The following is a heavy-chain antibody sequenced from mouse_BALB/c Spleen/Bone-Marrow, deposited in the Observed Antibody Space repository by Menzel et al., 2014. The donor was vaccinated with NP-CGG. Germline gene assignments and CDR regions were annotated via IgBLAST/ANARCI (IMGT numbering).Heavy chain of an antibody. CDR1: GYAFSYSW. CDR3: AXXXXXXXXDY. CDR2: IYPGDGDT. Sequence: QVQLKQSGPELVKPGASVKISCKASGYAFSYSWMNWVKQRPGQGLEWIGRIYPGDGDTYYNGKFKGRATLTADKSSSTAYMQLXSXTSVDSAVYFCAXXXXXXXXDYWGQGSSVTVSS. V-gene: IGHV1-82*01. J-gene: IGHJ4*01.